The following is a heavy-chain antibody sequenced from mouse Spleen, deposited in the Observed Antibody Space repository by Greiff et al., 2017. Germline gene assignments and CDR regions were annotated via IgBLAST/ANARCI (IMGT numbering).Heavy chain of an antibody. CDR3: ARGRYDGYFYAMDY. Sequence: EVMLVESGGGLVKPGGSLKLSCAASGFTFSDYGMHWVRQAPEKGLEWVAYISSGSSTIYYADTVKGRFTISRDNAKNTLFLQMTSLRSEDTAMYYCARGRYDGYFYAMDYWGQGTSVTVSS. J-gene: IGHJ4*01. D-gene: IGHD2-3*01. CDR1: GFTFSDYG. V-gene: IGHV5-17*01. CDR2: ISSGSSTI.